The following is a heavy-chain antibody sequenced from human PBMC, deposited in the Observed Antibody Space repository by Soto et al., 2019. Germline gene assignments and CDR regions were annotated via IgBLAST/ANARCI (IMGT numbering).Heavy chain of an antibody. CDR3: ARVRLAAKNRFDP. CDR2: ISSSSSYI. V-gene: IGHV3-21*01. J-gene: IGHJ5*02. Sequence: GGPLRLSCAASGFTFSSYSMNWVRQAPGKGLEWVSSISSSSSYIYYAASVKGRFTISRDNAKNSLYLQMNSLRAEDTAVYYCARVRLAAKNRFDPWGQGTLVTVSS. CDR1: GFTFSSYS. D-gene: IGHD4-17*01.